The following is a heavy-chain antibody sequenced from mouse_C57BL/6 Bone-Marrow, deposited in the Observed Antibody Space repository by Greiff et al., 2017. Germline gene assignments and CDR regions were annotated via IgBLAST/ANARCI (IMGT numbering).Heavy chain of an antibody. CDR1: GYTFTSYW. Sequence: QVQLQQPGAELVKPGASVKLSCKASGYTFTSYWMHWVKQRPGQGLEWIGMIHPNSGSTNYNEKFKSKATLTVDKSSSTAYMQLSSLTSEDSAVYYCARLGIYYYGSSDYYWGQGTTLTVSS. CDR2: IHPNSGST. D-gene: IGHD1-1*01. CDR3: ARLGIYYYGSSDYY. V-gene: IGHV1-64*01. J-gene: IGHJ2*01.